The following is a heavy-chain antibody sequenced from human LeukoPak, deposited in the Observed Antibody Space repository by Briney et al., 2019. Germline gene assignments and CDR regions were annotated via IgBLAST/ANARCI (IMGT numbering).Heavy chain of an antibody. CDR2: MGGSVADT. CDR1: GFPFSVYA. J-gene: IGHJ4*02. CDR3: ASSTAIGY. V-gene: IGHV3-23*01. Sequence: QPGGSLGLSCAASGFPFSVYAMSWVRQAPGRGLEWVSTMGGSVADTYYTDSVKGRFTISRDNAKNSLYLQMNSLRTEDTAVYYCASSTAIGYWGQGTLVTVSS.